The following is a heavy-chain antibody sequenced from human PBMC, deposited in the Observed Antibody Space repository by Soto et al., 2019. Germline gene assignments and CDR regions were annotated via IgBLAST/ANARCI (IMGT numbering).Heavy chain of an antibody. Sequence: LRLSCAGYGFSFTTYLMSWVRQAPVKGLEWVANIKQGGNEKFYVDSVKGRFTISRDYDKKSLYLQMDSLRVEDTAVYYCVGPLTYDVPYYYYGMEVRDQETMVAISS. CDR3: VGPLTYDVPYYYYGMEV. CDR1: GFSFTTYL. D-gene: IGHD3-16*01. CDR2: IKQGGNEK. V-gene: IGHV3-7*01. J-gene: IGHJ6*02.